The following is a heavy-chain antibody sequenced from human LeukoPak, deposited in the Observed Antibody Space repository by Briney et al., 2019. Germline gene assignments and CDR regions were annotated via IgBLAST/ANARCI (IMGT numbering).Heavy chain of an antibody. V-gene: IGHV1-69*04. J-gene: IGHJ4*02. CDR1: GGTFSSYA. D-gene: IGHD3-22*01. CDR2: IIPILGIA. CDR3: ASQLTGLLGHARDY. Sequence: GASVKVSCKASGGTFSSYAISWVQQAPGQGLEWMGRIIPILGIANYAQKFQGRVTITADKSTSTAYMELSSLRSEDTAVYYCASQLTGLLGHARDYWGQGTLVTVSS.